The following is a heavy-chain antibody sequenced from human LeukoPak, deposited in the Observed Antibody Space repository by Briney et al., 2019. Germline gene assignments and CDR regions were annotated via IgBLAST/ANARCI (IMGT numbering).Heavy chain of an antibody. CDR2: IYNTGSA. J-gene: IGHJ4*02. Sequence: SETLSLTCTVSGGSINSGTYYWSWIRQPAGKGLEWIGRIYNTGSAHYNPSLKSRVTISVDTSKNQFSLKLSSVTAADTAVYYCARVVVINPTTVDYWGQGTLVTVSS. D-gene: IGHD3-22*01. V-gene: IGHV4-61*10. CDR3: ARVVVINPTTVDY. CDR1: GGSINSGTYY.